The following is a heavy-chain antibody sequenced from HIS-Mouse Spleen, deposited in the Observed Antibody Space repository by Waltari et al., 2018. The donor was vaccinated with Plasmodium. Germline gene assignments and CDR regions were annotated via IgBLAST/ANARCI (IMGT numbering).Heavy chain of an antibody. CDR2: INHSGST. V-gene: IGHV4-34*01. D-gene: IGHD3-3*01. J-gene: IGHJ4*02. Sequence: QVQLQPWGAGLLKPSETLSFTCAVYGGSFSGYYWSWIRQPPGKGREWIGEINHSGSTNYNPSLKSRVTTSVDTSKNQFSLKLSSVTAADTAVYYCARAYYDFWSGYRFDYWGQGTLVTVSS. CDR3: ARAYYDFWSGYRFDY. CDR1: GGSFSGYY.